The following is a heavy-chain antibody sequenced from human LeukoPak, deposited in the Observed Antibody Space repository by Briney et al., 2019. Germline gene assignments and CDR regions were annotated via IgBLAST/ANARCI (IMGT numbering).Heavy chain of an antibody. CDR1: GGSFSGYY. D-gene: IGHD3-10*01. CDR3: ARGRRFGELFGY. V-gene: IGHV4-34*01. J-gene: IGHJ4*02. CDR2: INHSGST. Sequence: SETLPLTCAVYGGSFSGYYWSWICQPPGKGLEWIGEINHSGSTNYNPSLKSRVTISVDTSKNQFSLKLSSVTAADTAVYYCARGRRFGELFGYWGQGTLVTVSS.